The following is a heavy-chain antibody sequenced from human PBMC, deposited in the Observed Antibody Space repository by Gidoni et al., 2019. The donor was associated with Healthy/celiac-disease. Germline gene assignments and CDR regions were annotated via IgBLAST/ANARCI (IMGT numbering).Heavy chain of an antibody. CDR3: AKVAGGDYYDSSGYSHRIGDY. V-gene: IGHV3-30*18. D-gene: IGHD3-22*01. J-gene: IGHJ4*02. CDR2: ISYDGSNK. Sequence: LEWVAVISYDGSNKYYADSVKGRFTISRDNSKNTLYLQMNSLRAEDTAVYYCAKVAGGDYYDSSGYSHRIGDYWGQGTLVTVSS.